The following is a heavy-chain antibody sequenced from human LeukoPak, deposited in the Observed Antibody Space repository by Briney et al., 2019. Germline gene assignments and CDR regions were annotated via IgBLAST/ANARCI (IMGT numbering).Heavy chain of an antibody. CDR1: GYTLTELS. V-gene: IGHV1-24*01. D-gene: IGHD3-10*01. CDR3: ATVDYYGSGSLDY. CDR2: FDLEDGET. Sequence: GASVKVSYKVSGYTLTELSMHWVRQAPGKGLEWMGGFDLEDGETIYAQKFQGRVTMTEDTSTDTAYMELSSLRSEDTAVYYCATVDYYGSGSLDYWGQGTPVTVSS. J-gene: IGHJ4*02.